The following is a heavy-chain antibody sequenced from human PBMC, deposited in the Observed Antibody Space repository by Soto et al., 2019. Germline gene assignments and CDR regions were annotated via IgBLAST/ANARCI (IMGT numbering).Heavy chain of an antibody. CDR1: GFTFDDYG. J-gene: IGHJ6*02. V-gene: IGHV3-20*04. Sequence: GGSLRLSCAASGFTFDDYGMNWVRQAPGKGLEWVSGISWNGGSTGYADSVKGRFTISRDNAKNSLYLQMNSLRAEDAALYYCTTLSITIFGVVLMDVWGQGTTVTVSS. CDR3: TTLSITIFGVVLMDV. D-gene: IGHD3-3*01. CDR2: ISWNGGST.